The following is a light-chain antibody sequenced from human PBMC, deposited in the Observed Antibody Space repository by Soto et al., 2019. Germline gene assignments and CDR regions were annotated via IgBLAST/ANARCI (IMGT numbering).Light chain of an antibody. J-gene: IGLJ1*01. CDR2: EGS. V-gene: IGLV2-23*01. CDR1: RSAVRRYRL. CDR3: STSAPSRILF. Sequence: QSVLAQSASVSRSPGQSITTSCTGSRSAVRRYRLVSWYQHHPGKVPKLIIYEGSKRPSGVSNRFSGSEPDNTASLTISGVQSEDAADYYCSTSAPSRILFFGTGTKGT.